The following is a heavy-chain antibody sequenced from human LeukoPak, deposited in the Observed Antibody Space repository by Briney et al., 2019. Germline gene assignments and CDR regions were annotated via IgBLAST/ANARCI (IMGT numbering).Heavy chain of an antibody. J-gene: IGHJ6*03. CDR1: GYTFTSYY. V-gene: IGHV1-46*01. Sequence: ASVKVSCKASGYTFTSYYMHWVRQAPGQGLEWMGIINPSGGSTSYAQKFQGRVTMTRDMSTSTVYMELSSLRSEDTAVYYCARGRTAMVEVYYYYYMDVWGKGTTVTVSS. D-gene: IGHD5-18*01. CDR3: ARGRTAMVEVYYYYYMDV. CDR2: INPSGGST.